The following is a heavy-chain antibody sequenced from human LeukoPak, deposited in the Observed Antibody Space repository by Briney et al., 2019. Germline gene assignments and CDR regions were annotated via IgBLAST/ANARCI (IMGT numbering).Heavy chain of an antibody. CDR1: GFTFDDYA. V-gene: IGHV3-9*01. Sequence: QPGRSLRLSCAASGFTFDDYAMHWVRQAPGKGLEWVSGISWNSGSIGYADSVKGRFAISRDNSNNTLYLQMNSLRAEDTAVYYCARRSRDGWYFDYWGQGTLVTVSS. CDR2: ISWNSGSI. D-gene: IGHD5-24*01. CDR3: ARRSRDGWYFDY. J-gene: IGHJ4*02.